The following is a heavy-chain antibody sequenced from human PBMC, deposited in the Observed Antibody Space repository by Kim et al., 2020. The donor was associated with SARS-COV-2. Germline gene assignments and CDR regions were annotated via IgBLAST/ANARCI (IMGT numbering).Heavy chain of an antibody. CDR1: GYTFTSYA. V-gene: IGHV1-3*01. CDR3: ARVVPYYYDSSGFLSLYYGMDV. Sequence: ASVKVSCKASGYTFTSYAMHWVRQAPGQRLEWMGWINAGNGNTKYSQKFQGRVTITRDTSASTAYMELSSLRSEDTAVYYCARVVPYYYDSSGFLSLYYGMDVWGQGTTVTVSS. D-gene: IGHD3-22*01. J-gene: IGHJ6*02. CDR2: INAGNGNT.